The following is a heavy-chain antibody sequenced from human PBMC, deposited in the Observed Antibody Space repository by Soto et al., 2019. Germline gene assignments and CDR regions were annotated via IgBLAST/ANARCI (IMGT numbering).Heavy chain of an antibody. CDR2: IYYSGST. V-gene: IGHV4-59*08. Sequence: SETLSLTCTVSGGSISSYYWSWIRQPPGKGLEWIGYIYYSGSTNYNPSLKSRVTISVDTSKNQFSLKLSSVTAADTAVYYCARHSSGYDWDLTDYWGQGTLVTVSS. CDR1: GGSISSYY. J-gene: IGHJ4*02. CDR3: ARHSSGYDWDLTDY. D-gene: IGHD5-12*01.